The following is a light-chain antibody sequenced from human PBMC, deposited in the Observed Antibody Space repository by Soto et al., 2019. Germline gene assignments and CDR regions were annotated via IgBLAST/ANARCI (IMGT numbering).Light chain of an antibody. CDR2: GAS. CDR1: QSLSSIN. CDR3: QQYNNWPPIT. J-gene: IGKJ5*01. Sequence: EIVLTQSPATLSLSPGERATLSCRASQSLSSINLAWFQQKPGQAPRLLIYGASTRATGIPARFSGSGSGTEFTLTISSLQSEDFAVYCCQQYNNWPPITCGQGTRLEIK. V-gene: IGKV3D-15*01.